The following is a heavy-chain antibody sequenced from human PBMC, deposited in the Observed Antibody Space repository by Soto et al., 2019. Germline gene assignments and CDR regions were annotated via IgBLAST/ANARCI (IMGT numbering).Heavy chain of an antibody. CDR2: ISYDGSNK. CDR3: ARELDPFFGSSRAATTYGLSV. V-gene: IGHV3-30-3*01. CDR1: GFTFSSYA. J-gene: IGHJ6*02. Sequence: GGSLRLSCAASGFTFSSYAMHWVRQAPGEGLEWVAVISYDGSNKYYADSVKGRFTISRDNSKNTLYLQMNSLRAEDTAVYYCARELDPFFGSSRAATTYGLSVCG. D-gene: IGHD2-15*01.